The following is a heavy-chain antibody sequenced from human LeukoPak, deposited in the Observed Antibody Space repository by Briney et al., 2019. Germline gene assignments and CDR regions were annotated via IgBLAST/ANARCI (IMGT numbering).Heavy chain of an antibody. J-gene: IGHJ4*02. V-gene: IGHV3-30-3*01. D-gene: IGHD5-12*01. CDR1: GFTFSSYA. CDR3: ARGPSGYDWFSDYYFDY. Sequence: GGSLRLSCAASGFTFSSYAMHWVRQAPGKGLEWVAVISYDGSNKYYADSVKGRFTISRDNSKNTLYLQMNSLRAEDTAVYYCARGPSGYDWFSDYYFDYWGQGTLVTVSS. CDR2: ISYDGSNK.